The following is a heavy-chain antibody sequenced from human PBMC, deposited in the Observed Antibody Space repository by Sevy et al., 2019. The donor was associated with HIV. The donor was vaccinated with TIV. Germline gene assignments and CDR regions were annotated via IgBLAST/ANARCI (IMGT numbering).Heavy chain of an antibody. CDR3: SRAVMEMSTWRSDY. Sequence: GGCLRLSCAASGFTFSSYRMTWVRQAPGKGLERVSCISSKSDYINYADSVKGRFTISRDNAKNLLYLQIDSLRAEDTAVYYCSRAVMEMSTWRSDYWGQGTLVSVSS. D-gene: IGHD3-16*01. J-gene: IGHJ4*02. CDR2: ISSKSDYI. CDR1: GFTFSSYR. V-gene: IGHV3-21*01.